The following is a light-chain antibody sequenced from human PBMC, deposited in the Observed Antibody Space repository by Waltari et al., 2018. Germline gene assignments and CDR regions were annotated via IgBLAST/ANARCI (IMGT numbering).Light chain of an antibody. Sequence: EIVFTHSPGTLSLSPGEGATLSCRASQSITRYLAWYQQKPGQPPRLLIYGESSRPTGIPDRFSGSGSGTDFALTITRLEPEDFAVYYCQQYGSSPRTFGQGTKLEI. CDR3: QQYGSSPRT. CDR1: QSITRY. CDR2: GES. V-gene: IGKV3-20*01. J-gene: IGKJ2*01.